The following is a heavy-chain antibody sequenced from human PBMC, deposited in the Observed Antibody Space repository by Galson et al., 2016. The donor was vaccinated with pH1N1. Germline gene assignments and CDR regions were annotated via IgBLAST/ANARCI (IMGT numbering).Heavy chain of an antibody. V-gene: IGHV6-1*01. CDR2: TYYRSKWYN. J-gene: IGHJ4*02. CDR1: GDSVSSNSAA. CDR3: ARDGIAAAGIRRDQYYFDY. Sequence: CAISGDSVSSNSAAWNWIRQSPSRGLEWLGRTYYRSKWYNDYAVSVKSRITINPDTSKNQFSLQLNSVIPEDTAVYYCARDGIAAAGIRRDQYYFDYWGQGTLVTVSS. D-gene: IGHD6-13*01.